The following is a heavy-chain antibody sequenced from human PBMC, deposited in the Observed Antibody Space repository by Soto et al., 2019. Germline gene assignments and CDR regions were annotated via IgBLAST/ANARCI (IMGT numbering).Heavy chain of an antibody. V-gene: IGHV4-34*01. D-gene: IGHD3-10*01. CDR3: ARGKRLPGRGVSTYYFDY. Sequence: SETLSLTCAVYGGSFSGYYWSWIRQPPGKGLEWIGEINHSGSTNYNPSLKSRVTISVDTSKNQFSLKLSSVTAADTAVYYCARGKRLPGRGVSTYYFDYWGQGTLVTVSS. CDR1: GGSFSGYY. J-gene: IGHJ4*02. CDR2: INHSGST.